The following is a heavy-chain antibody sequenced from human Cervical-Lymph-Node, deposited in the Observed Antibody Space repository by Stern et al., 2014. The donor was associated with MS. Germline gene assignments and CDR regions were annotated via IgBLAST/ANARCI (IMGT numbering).Heavy chain of an antibody. CDR3: TTDLSPTTYYSAGNDYFQGGY. V-gene: IGHV3-15*01. Sequence: EVQLVESGGGLVKPGGSLRLSCVASGLTFSNAWMSWVRLAPGKGLEWLGRIKSQTDCETTGYAAPVKGRFTISRDDSQNTLYLQMNSLRTEDTAVYFCTTDLSPTTYYSAGNDYFQGGYWGQGTLVTVS. D-gene: IGHD3-22*01. CDR2: IKSQTDCETT. CDR1: GLTFSNAW. J-gene: IGHJ4*02.